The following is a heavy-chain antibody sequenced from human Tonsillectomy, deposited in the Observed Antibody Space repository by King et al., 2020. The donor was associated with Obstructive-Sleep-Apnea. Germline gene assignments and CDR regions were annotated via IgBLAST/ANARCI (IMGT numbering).Heavy chain of an antibody. D-gene: IGHD3-9*01. J-gene: IGHJ6*02. Sequence: QLQESGPGLVKPSQTLSLTCTVSVGSISSGGYYWSWIRQHPGKGLEWIGYIYYSGSTYYNPSLKSRVTISVDTSKNQFSLKLSSVTAADTAVYYCAREDILTASFRKYYYYGMDVWGQGTTVTVSS. CDR2: IYYSGST. CDR3: AREDILTASFRKYYYYGMDV. V-gene: IGHV4-31*03. CDR1: VGSISSGGYY.